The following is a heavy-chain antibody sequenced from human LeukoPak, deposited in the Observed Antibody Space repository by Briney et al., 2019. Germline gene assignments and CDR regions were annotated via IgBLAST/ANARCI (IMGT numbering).Heavy chain of an antibody. CDR2: IYYSGGT. Sequence: SQTLSLTCTVSGGSISSGDNYWSWIRQPPGKGLEWIGYIYYSGGTYYNPSLKSRVTISVDTSKNQFSLKLNSVTAADTAVYYCARGDLYSSSWYNWGQGTLVTVSS. D-gene: IGHD6-13*01. V-gene: IGHV4-30-4*08. J-gene: IGHJ4*02. CDR1: GGSISSGDNY. CDR3: ARGDLYSSSWYN.